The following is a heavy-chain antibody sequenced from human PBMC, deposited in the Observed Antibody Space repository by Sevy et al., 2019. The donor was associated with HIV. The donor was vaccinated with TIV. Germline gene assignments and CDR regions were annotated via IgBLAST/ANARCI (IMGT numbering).Heavy chain of an antibody. V-gene: IGHV3-23*01. CDR1: GFTFSSYA. D-gene: IGHD3-10*01. CDR2: ISGSGATT. Sequence: GGSLRLSCGVSGFTFSSYAMTWVRQPPGKGLEWVSIISGSGATTSYADSVKGRFTISRDNSKNALYLQMNSLRAEDTAVYYCATLRSAVLKPTYYFDYWGQGTLVTVSS. J-gene: IGHJ4*02. CDR3: ATLRSAVLKPTYYFDY.